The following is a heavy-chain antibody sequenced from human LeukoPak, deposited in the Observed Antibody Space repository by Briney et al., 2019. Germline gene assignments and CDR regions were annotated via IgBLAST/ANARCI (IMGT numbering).Heavy chain of an antibody. J-gene: IGHJ4*02. D-gene: IGHD6-13*01. CDR3: ARDDFGFIAAAGT. CDR1: GFTFSSSW. Sequence: GGSLRLSCAVSGFTFSSSWMSWVRQAPGKGLEWVANIRQDGSEKYYLDSVKGRFTISRDNAKNSLYLQMNSLRAEDTAVYYCARDDFGFIAAAGTWGQGTLVTVSS. CDR2: IRQDGSEK. V-gene: IGHV3-7*01.